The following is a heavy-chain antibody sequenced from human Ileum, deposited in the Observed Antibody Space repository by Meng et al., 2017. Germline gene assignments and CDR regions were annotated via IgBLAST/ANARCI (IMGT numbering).Heavy chain of an antibody. V-gene: IGHV4-61*01. CDR2: VYNTGNT. J-gene: IGHJ5*02. CDR1: GGSVSSANSY. D-gene: IGHD6-19*01. CDR3: ARGGGGGWPNWFDP. Sequence: QDAGPGLFRPSETLSLTCTVSGGSVSSANSYWSWIRQTPGKGLEWIGYVYNTGNTNSNPSLRSRLTMSVDTSNSQFSLKLTSVTAADTAVYYCARGGGGGWPNWFDPWGQGTLVTVSS.